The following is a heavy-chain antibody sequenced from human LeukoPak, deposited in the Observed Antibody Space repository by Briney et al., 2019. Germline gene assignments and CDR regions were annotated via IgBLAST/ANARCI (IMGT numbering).Heavy chain of an antibody. CDR3: ARARIAAPLLDY. J-gene: IGHJ4*02. Sequence: GGSLRLSCAASGFTFSDYYMSWIRQPPGKGEEWVSYIGSSGSNINYADSVKGRFTVSRDNAKNSLYLQMNSMRAEDTAVYFCARARIAAPLLDYWGQGTLVTVSS. V-gene: IGHV3-11*04. CDR2: IGSSGSNI. CDR1: GFTFSDYY. D-gene: IGHD6-13*01.